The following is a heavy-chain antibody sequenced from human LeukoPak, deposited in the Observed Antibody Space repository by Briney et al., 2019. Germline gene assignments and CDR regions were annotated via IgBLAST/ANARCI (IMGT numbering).Heavy chain of an antibody. V-gene: IGHV3-30*18. J-gene: IGHJ3*02. Sequence: PGGSLRLSCAASGFTFSSYGMHWVRQAPGKGLEWVAVISYDGSNKYYADSVKGRFTISRDNSKNTLYLQMNSLRAEDTAVYYCAKPRDIWAAFDIWGQGTMVTVSS. CDR3: AKPRDIWAAFDI. D-gene: IGHD5-12*01. CDR1: GFTFSSYG. CDR2: ISYDGSNK.